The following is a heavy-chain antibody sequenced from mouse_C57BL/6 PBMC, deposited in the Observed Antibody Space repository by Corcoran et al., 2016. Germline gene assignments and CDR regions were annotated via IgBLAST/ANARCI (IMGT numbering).Heavy chain of an antibody. CDR3: ARITTVVATHWYFDV. CDR2: IYWDVDK. D-gene: IGHD1-1*01. V-gene: IGHV8-12*01. CDR1: GFSLSTSGMG. Sequence: QVTLKESGPGILQSSQTLSLTCSFSGFSLSTSGMGVSWIRQPSGKGLEWLAHIYWDVDKRYNPSLKSRLTISKDTSRNQVFLKITSVDTADTATYYCARITTVVATHWYFDVWGTGTTVTVSS. J-gene: IGHJ1*03.